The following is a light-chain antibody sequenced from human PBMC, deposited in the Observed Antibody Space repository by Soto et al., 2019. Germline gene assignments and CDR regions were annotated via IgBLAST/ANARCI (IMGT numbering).Light chain of an antibody. Sequence: DIVMTQSPLSLPVTPGEPASISCRSSQSLLHSNGYNYLDWYLQKPGQSPQLLIYLGSNRASGVPQRLSGSGAGTDFTLKISRGEAADVVGYYCMQAPQPPRVTFGPGTKVDIK. CDR2: LGS. J-gene: IGKJ3*01. CDR3: MQAPQPPRVT. CDR1: QSLLHSNGYNY. V-gene: IGKV2-28*01.